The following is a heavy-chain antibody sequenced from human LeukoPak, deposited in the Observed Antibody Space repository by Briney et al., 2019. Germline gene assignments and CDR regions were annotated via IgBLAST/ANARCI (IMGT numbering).Heavy chain of an antibody. CDR1: GYTFTSYG. V-gene: IGHV1-18*01. J-gene: IGHJ4*02. CDR2: ISAYNGNT. D-gene: IGHD3-22*01. CDR3: ARGLAGYYDSSGYWFDY. Sequence: ASVKVSCKASGYTFTSYGISWVRQAPGQGLEWMGWISAYNGNTNYAQKLQGRVTMTTDTSTSTAYMELRSLRSDDTAVYYCARGLAGYYDSSGYWFDYWGQGTLVTVSS.